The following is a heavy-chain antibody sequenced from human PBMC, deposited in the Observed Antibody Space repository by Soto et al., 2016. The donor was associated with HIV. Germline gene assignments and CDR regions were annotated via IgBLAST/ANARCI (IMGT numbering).Heavy chain of an antibody. CDR3: ASSLGWWAFHY. J-gene: IGHJ4*02. CDR1: GYTFTAYH. V-gene: IGHV1-2*02. CDR2: IDPNSGVP. Sequence: QVQLVQSGAEVKKPGASVKVSCKASGYTFTAYHIHWVRQAPGQGRAWMGSIDPNSGVPTYAQNFQGRVTMTRDTSISTAYMELSTLTSDDTAIYYCASSLGWWAFHYWGQGTPVTVSS. D-gene: IGHD6-19*01.